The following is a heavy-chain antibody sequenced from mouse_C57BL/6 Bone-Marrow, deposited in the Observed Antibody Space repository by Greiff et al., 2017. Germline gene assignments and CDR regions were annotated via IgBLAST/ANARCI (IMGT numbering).Heavy chain of an antibody. J-gene: IGHJ3*01. Sequence: QVQLQQSGAELARPGASVKLSCKASGYTFTSYGISWVKQRTGQGLEWIGEIYPRSGNTYYNEKFKGKATLTADKSSSTAYMELRSLTSEDSAVYFCARQGWLLLTWFAYGGQGTLVTVSA. CDR2: IYPRSGNT. D-gene: IGHD2-3*01. CDR1: GYTFTSYG. CDR3: ARQGWLLLTWFAY. V-gene: IGHV1-81*01.